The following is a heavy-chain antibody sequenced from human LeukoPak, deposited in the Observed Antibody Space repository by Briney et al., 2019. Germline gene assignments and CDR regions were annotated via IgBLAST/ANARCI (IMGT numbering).Heavy chain of an antibody. CDR3: ARGFGYDFADY. J-gene: IGHJ4*02. D-gene: IGHD2-2*01. CDR2: ITLYSDTT. CDR1: GASISSRGYY. Sequence: SETLSLTCTVSGASISSRGYYWNWIRQPPGGGLEWMGFITLYSDTTSYNPSLKSRLMISIDTSKNQFSLTLTSVTAADTAVYFCARGFGYDFADYWGQGILVTVSS. V-gene: IGHV4-30-4*08.